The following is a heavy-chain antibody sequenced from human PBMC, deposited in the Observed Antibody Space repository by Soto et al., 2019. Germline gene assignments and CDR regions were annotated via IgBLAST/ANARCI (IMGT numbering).Heavy chain of an antibody. V-gene: IGHV5-51*01. CDR1: GYSFSTYW. CDR2: IYPGNSDT. CDR3: ARRDNSGFPDY. Sequence: PGESLKISCKTSGYSFSTYWIGWVRQMPGKGPEWMGIIYPGNSDTRYSPSFQGQVTLSADKSISTAYLQWSSLKASDTAMHYCARRDNSGFPDYWGQGTLVTVSS. J-gene: IGHJ4*02. D-gene: IGHD3-22*01.